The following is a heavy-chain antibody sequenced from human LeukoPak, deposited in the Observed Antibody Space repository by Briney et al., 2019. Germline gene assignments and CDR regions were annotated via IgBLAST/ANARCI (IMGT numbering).Heavy chain of an antibody. D-gene: IGHD3-16*01. CDR3: ATVTNLRFDWYFDL. Sequence: GASVKISCKVSGYTFTDYYMHWVQQAPGKGLEWMGLVDPEDGETIYAEKFQGRVTITVDTSTDTAYMELSSLRSEDTAVYYCATVTNLRFDWYFDLWGRGTLVTVSS. J-gene: IGHJ2*01. V-gene: IGHV1-69-2*01. CDR2: VDPEDGET. CDR1: GYTFTDYY.